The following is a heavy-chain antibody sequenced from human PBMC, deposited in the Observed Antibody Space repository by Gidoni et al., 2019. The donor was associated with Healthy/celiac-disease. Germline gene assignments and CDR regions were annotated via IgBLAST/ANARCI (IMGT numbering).Heavy chain of an antibody. J-gene: IGHJ6*02. V-gene: IGHV3-23*01. CDR3: AKGGYGSGSYYYYGMDV. CDR2: ISGSGGST. D-gene: IGHD3-10*01. Sequence: EVQLLESGGGLVQPGGSLRLSCAASGFTFSSYAMSWVRQAPGKGLEWVSAISGSGGSTYYADSVKCRFTISRDNSKNTLYLQMNSLRAEDTAVYYCAKGGYGSGSYYYYGMDVWGQGTTVTVSS. CDR1: GFTFSSYA.